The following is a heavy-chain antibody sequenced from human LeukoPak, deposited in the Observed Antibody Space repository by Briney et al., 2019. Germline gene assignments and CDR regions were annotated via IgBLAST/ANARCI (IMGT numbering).Heavy chain of an antibody. Sequence: PSETLSLTCTVSGGSTSSYYWSWIRQPPGKGLEWIGYIHYSGSTNYNPSLKSRVTISVDTSKNQFSLKLSSVTAADTAVYYCARVVVAATGNKHYYYYYYMDVWGKGTTVTVSS. V-gene: IGHV4-59*12. J-gene: IGHJ6*03. CDR1: GGSTSSYY. CDR2: IHYSGST. D-gene: IGHD2-15*01. CDR3: ARVVVAATGNKHYYYYYYMDV.